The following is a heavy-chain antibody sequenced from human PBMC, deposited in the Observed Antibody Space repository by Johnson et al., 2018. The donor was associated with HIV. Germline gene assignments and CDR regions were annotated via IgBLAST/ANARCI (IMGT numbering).Heavy chain of an antibody. CDR2: IRYDGSNK. Sequence: QMLLVESGGGVVQPGGSLRLSCAASGFTFSSYGMHWVRQAPGKGLEWVAFIRYDGSNKYYADSVKGRFTISRDNSKNTLYLQMNSLRAEDTAVYYCAREVFTIFGATQRGAVDIWGQGTMVTVSS. V-gene: IGHV3-30*02. CDR3: AREVFTIFGATQRGAVDI. CDR1: GFTFSSYG. J-gene: IGHJ3*02. D-gene: IGHD3-3*01.